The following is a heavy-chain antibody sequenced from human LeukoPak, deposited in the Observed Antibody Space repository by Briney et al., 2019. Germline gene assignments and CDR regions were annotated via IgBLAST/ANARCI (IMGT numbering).Heavy chain of an antibody. D-gene: IGHD2-21*02. CDR2: INPNSGGT. CDR1: RYTFTGYY. Sequence: ASVKVSCKASRYTFTGYYMHWVRQAPGQGLEWMGWINPNSGGTNFAQKFQGRVTMTRDTSISTAYMELSRLRSDDTAVYYCARGVVVTAIGNFDYWGQGTLVTVSS. J-gene: IGHJ4*02. CDR3: ARGVVVTAIGNFDY. V-gene: IGHV1-2*02.